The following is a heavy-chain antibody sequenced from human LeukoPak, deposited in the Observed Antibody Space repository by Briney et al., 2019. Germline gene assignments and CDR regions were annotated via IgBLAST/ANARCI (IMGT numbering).Heavy chain of an antibody. V-gene: IGHV4-59*01. J-gene: IGHJ4*02. Sequence: PSETLSLTCTVSGGSINNYYWSWIRQPPGKGLEWIGYSFYSGSTDYNPSLKSRVTISVDTSKNQFSLNLSSVTAADTAVYYCARGQRGFPYWGQGTVVTASS. CDR3: ARGQRGFPY. D-gene: IGHD6-25*01. CDR1: GGSINNYY. CDR2: SFYSGST.